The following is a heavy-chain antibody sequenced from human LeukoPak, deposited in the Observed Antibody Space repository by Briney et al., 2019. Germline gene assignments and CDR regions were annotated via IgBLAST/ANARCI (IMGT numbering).Heavy chain of an antibody. D-gene: IGHD2-2*01. J-gene: IGHJ4*02. Sequence: SSETLSLTCTVSSDSIFTSNWWSWVRQPPGKGLEWIGQIFHSGSTSYSPSLKGRVTISMDKSKNQISLRLTSVTAADTAVYYCARSPTKRVPEDYWGQGTLVTVSS. CDR1: SDSIFTSNW. CDR2: IFHSGST. CDR3: ARSPTKRVPEDY. V-gene: IGHV4-4*02.